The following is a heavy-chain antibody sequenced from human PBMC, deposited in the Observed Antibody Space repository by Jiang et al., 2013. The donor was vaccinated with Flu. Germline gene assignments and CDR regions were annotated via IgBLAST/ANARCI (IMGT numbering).Heavy chain of an antibody. J-gene: IGHJ4*02. CDR2: IWYDGSNK. Sequence: VQLLESGGGVVQPGRSLRLSCAASGFTFSSYGMHWVRQAPGKGLEWVAVIWYDGSNKYYADSVKGRFTISRDNSKNTLYLQMNSLRAEDTAVYYCARSDCSGGSCYSVDYWGPGNPGHRLL. V-gene: IGHV3-33*01. CDR3: ARSDCSGGSCYSVDY. D-gene: IGHD2-15*01. CDR1: GFTFSSYG.